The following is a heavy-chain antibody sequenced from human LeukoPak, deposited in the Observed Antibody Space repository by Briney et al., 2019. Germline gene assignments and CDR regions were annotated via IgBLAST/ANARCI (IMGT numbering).Heavy chain of an antibody. Sequence: SETLSLTCSVSGGSISSYYWSWIRQPPGKRLEWIGYIYYSGSTYYNPSLKSRATISVDTSKNQFSLQLSSVTAAHTAVYFCARVPPYNSGYGGFDYWGQGTLVTVSS. J-gene: IGHJ4*02. CDR3: ARVPPYNSGYGGFDY. CDR1: GGSISSYY. D-gene: IGHD5-18*01. V-gene: IGHV4-59*01. CDR2: IYYSGST.